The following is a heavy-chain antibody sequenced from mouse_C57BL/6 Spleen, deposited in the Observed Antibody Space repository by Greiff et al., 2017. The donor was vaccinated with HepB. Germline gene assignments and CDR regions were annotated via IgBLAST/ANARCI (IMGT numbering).Heavy chain of an antibody. CDR2: ISDGGSYT. Sequence: EVHLVESGGGLVKPGGSLKLSCAASGFTFSSYAMSWVRQTPEKRLEWVATISDGGSYTYYPDNVKGRFTISRDNAKNNLYLQMSHLKSEDTAMYYCARDGVGSSLYYFDYWGQGTTLTVSS. CDR3: ARDGVGSSLYYFDY. D-gene: IGHD1-1*01. J-gene: IGHJ2*01. CDR1: GFTFSSYA. V-gene: IGHV5-4*01.